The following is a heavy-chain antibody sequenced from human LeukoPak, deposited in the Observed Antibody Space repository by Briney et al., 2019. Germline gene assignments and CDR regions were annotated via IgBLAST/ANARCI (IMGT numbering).Heavy chain of an antibody. CDR2: IYYSGST. D-gene: IGHD1-1*01. V-gene: IGHV4-61*01. CDR3: ARGVAPGQLRRYFDY. CDR1: GGSVSSGSYY. Sequence: SETLSLTCTVSGGSVSSGSYYWSWIRQPPGKGLEWIGYIYYSGSTNYNPSLKSRVTISVDTSKNQFSLKLSSVTAADTAVYYCARGVAPGQLRRYFDYWGQGTLVTVSS. J-gene: IGHJ4*02.